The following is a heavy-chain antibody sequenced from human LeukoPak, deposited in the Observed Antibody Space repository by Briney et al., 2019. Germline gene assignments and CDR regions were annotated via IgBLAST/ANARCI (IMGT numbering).Heavy chain of an antibody. CDR2: IYYSGST. D-gene: IGHD7-27*01. CDR3: ARGGAVLGIGYYYYYMDV. CDR1: GDSINNHD. Sequence: PSETLSLTCTVSGDSINNHDWGWIRQPPGKGLEWIGSIYYSGSTYYNPSLKSRVTISVDTSKKQFSLKLRSVTAADTAVYYCARGGAVLGIGYYYYYMDVWGKGTTVTVSS. V-gene: IGHV4-39*07. J-gene: IGHJ6*03.